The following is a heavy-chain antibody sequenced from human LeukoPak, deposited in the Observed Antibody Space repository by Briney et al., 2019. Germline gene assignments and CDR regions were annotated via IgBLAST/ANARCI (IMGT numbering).Heavy chain of an antibody. J-gene: IGHJ5*02. CDR2: IYYSGST. D-gene: IGHD6-13*01. CDR1: GGSFSGYY. Sequence: SETLSLTCAVYGGSFSGYYWGWIRQPPGKGLEWIGSIYYSGSTYYNPSLKSRVTISVDTSKNQFSLKLSSVTAADTAVYYCASLAGYSSRTKEFDPWGQGTLVTVSS. V-gene: IGHV4-39*01. CDR3: ASLAGYSSRTKEFDP.